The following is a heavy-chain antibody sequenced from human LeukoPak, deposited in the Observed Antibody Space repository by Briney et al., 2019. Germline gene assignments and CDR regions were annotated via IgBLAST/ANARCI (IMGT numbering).Heavy chain of an antibody. CDR1: GFTFSRDS. CDR3: ARVHSGYGPDYIDH. D-gene: IGHD5-12*01. Sequence: GGSLRLSCAASGFTFSRDSMNWVRQAPGKGLEWVSSISSTSGFISYADSVKGRFTISRDNAKSSLYLQMNSLRAEDTALYYCARVHSGYGPDYIDHWGQGTPVTVSS. V-gene: IGHV3-21*06. CDR2: ISSTSGFI. J-gene: IGHJ4*02.